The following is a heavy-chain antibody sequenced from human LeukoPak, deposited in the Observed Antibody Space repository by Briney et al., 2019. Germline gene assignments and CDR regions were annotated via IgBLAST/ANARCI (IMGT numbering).Heavy chain of an antibody. J-gene: IGHJ5*02. Sequence: SETLSLTCTVSGGSISSSSYHWGWIRQPPGKGLEWIGEINHSGSTNYNPSLKSRVTISVDTSKNQFSLKLSSVTAADTAVYYCATRRGPYYYDSSGYYYEWFDPWGQGTLVTVSS. CDR1: GGSISSSSYH. CDR2: INHSGST. CDR3: ATRRGPYYYDSSGYYYEWFDP. V-gene: IGHV4-39*07. D-gene: IGHD3-22*01.